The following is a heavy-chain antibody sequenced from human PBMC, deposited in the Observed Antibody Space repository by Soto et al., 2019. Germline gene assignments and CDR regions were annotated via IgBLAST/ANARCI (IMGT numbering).Heavy chain of an antibody. D-gene: IGHD3-9*01. V-gene: IGHV4-34*01. CDR2: INHSGST. CDR1: CGSFSGYY. CDR3: ARGKLRYFDWSYGGFDY. Sequence: SETLSLTCAVYCGSFSGYYWSWIRQPPGKGLEWIGEINHSGSTNYNPSLKSRVTISVDTSKNQFSLKLSSVTAADTAVYYCARGKLRYFDWSYGGFDYWGQGTLVTVSS. J-gene: IGHJ4*02.